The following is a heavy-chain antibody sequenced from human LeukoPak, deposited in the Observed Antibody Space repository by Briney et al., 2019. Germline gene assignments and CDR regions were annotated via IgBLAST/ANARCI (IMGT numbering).Heavy chain of an antibody. Sequence: GGSLRLSYAASGFTFSSYSMNWVRQAPGKGLEWVSFISSSSSTTYYADSVKGRFTISRDNAKNSLYLQMNSLRAEDTAVYYCARDRGGSYSAIDYWGQGTLVTVSS. D-gene: IGHD1-26*01. CDR1: GFTFSSYS. V-gene: IGHV3-48*04. CDR2: ISSSSSTT. CDR3: ARDRGGSYSAIDY. J-gene: IGHJ4*02.